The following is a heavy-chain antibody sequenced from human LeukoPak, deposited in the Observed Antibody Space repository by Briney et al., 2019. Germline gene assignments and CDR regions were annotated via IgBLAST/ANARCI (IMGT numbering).Heavy chain of an antibody. Sequence: GGSLRLSCAASGFTFSSYSMNWVRQAPGKGLVWVSRINSDGSSTSYADSVKGRFTISRDNSKNTLYLQMNSLRAEDTAVYYCAREPSSSWYDRGYYYYYYMDVWGKGTTVTVSS. CDR2: INSDGSST. J-gene: IGHJ6*03. CDR3: AREPSSSWYDRGYYYYYYMDV. CDR1: GFTFSSYS. V-gene: IGHV3-74*01. D-gene: IGHD6-13*01.